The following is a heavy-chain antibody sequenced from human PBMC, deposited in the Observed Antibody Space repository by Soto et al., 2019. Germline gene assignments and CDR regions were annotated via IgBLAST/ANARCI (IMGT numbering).Heavy chain of an antibody. V-gene: IGHV3-23*01. CDR3: SKDPPYDFWSGYYWTY. CDR1: GFTFSSYA. J-gene: IGHJ4*02. D-gene: IGHD3-3*01. Sequence: EVQLLESGGGLVQPGGSLRLSCAASGFTFSSYAMSWVRQAPGKGLEWVSAISGSGGSTYYADSVKGRFTISRDNSKNTLEPQKKRLGGGGKGRKYWSKDPPYDFWSGYYWTYWGQGTLVTVSS. CDR2: ISGSGGST.